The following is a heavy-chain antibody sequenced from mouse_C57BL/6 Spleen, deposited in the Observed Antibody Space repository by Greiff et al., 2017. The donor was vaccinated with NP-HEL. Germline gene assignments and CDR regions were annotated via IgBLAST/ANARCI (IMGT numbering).Heavy chain of an antibody. J-gene: IGHJ3*01. CDR3: ARMGDYDPFAY. CDR1: GYTFTDYN. D-gene: IGHD2-4*01. CDR2: INPNNGGT. V-gene: IGHV1-22*01. Sequence: VQLKESGPELVKPGASVKMSCKASGYTFTDYNMHWVKQSHGKSLEWIGYINPNNGGTSYNQKFKGKATLTVNKSSSTAYMELRSLTSEDSAVYYCARMGDYDPFAYWGQGTLVTVSA.